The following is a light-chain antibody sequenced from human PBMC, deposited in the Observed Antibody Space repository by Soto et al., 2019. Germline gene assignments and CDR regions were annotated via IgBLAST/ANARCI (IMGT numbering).Light chain of an antibody. V-gene: IGKV1-5*03. CDR1: QTINIW. J-gene: IGKJ1*01. Sequence: DIQMTQSPSTLSASVGDRVTITCRASQTINIWLAWFQQKPGKAPKLLIYRTSTLESGVPSRFSGSASGTECTLTISSLQPDEFATYYCQQYNVSPKPFGQGTKVEIK. CDR2: RTS. CDR3: QQYNVSPKP.